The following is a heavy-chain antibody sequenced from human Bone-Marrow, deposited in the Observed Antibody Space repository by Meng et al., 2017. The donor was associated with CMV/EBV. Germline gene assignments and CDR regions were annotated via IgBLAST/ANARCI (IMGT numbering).Heavy chain of an antibody. D-gene: IGHD3-3*01. V-gene: IGHV4-39*01. J-gene: IGHJ6*02. Sequence: SETLSLTCTVSGGSISSSSYYWGWIRQPPGKGLEWIGSIYYSGSTYYNPSLKSRVTISVDTSKNQFSLKLSSVTAADTAVYYCARLTIFGARYYYGMDVWGQGNPGHRLL. CDR2: IYYSGST. CDR3: ARLTIFGARYYYGMDV. CDR1: GGSISSSSYY.